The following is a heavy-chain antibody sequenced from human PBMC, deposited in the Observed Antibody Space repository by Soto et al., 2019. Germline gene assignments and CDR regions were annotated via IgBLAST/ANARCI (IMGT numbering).Heavy chain of an antibody. CDR2: IKSKTTGGTT. CDR1: GFTFSNGW. J-gene: IGHJ4*02. D-gene: IGHD6-13*01. V-gene: IGHV3-15*07. CDR3: RAAAN. Sequence: EVQLVESGGGLVRPGGSLRPSCAGSGFTFSNGWMNWVRQAPGKGLEWVVRIKSKTTGGTTDYAAPVKGRFPISRDDSQNTVYLPMNSLKTEDAAVYYCRAAANWGQGPLVIGSS.